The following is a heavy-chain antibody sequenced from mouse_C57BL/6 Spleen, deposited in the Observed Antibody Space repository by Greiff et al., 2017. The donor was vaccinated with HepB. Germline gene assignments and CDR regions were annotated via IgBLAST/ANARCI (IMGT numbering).Heavy chain of an antibody. J-gene: IGHJ2*01. Sequence: VQLQQSGGGLVKPGGSLKLSCAASGFTFSSYAMSWVRQTPEKRLEWVATISDGGSYTYYPDNVKGRFTISRDNAKNNLYLQMSHLKSEDTAMYYCAREGLRNFDYWGQGTTLTVSS. CDR3: AREGLRNFDY. D-gene: IGHD6-5*01. CDR2: ISDGGSYT. V-gene: IGHV5-4*01. CDR1: GFTFSSYA.